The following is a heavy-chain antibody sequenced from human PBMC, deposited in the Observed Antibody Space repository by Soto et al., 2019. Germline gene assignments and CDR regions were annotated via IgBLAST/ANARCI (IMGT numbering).Heavy chain of an antibody. D-gene: IGHD5-12*01. Sequence: GASVKVSCKASGYTFTGYYIHWVRQAPGQGLEWMGWMNPDNGDTIYARKLQGRVTMTRDTSTSTAYMEMCSLTFDDTAVYYCARHSGYDYVFDYWGQGTLVTVSS. V-gene: IGHV1-2*02. CDR1: GYTFTGYY. CDR3: ARHSGYDYVFDY. CDR2: MNPDNGDT. J-gene: IGHJ4*02.